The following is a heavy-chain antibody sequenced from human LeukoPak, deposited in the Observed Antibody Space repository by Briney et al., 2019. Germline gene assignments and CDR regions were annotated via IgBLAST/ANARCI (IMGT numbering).Heavy chain of an antibody. D-gene: IGHD3-10*01. Sequence: ASVKVSCKASGYTFTSYDINWVRQATGQGLEWMGWMNPNSGNTGYAQKFQGRVTMTRNTSISTAYMELSSLRSEDTAVYYCAREVVVRGVKHYGMDVWGPGTTVIVSS. V-gene: IGHV1-8*01. CDR2: MNPNSGNT. CDR1: GYTFTSYD. CDR3: AREVVVRGVKHYGMDV. J-gene: IGHJ6*02.